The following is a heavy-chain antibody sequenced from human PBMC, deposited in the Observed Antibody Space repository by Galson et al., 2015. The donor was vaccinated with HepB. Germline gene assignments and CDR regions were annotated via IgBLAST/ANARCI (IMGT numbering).Heavy chain of an antibody. J-gene: IGHJ4*02. V-gene: IGHV3-30*04. CDR2: ITPNRGNE. CDR3: ASQRGLTGTDFGY. CDR1: GFTFSSYA. Sequence: SLKLSCKASGFTFSSYAMNWVRQAPGKGLEWMGVITPNRGNEYYAQNLKGRFTISRDNSTNTAYLQLSSLRAEDTAVYYCASQRGLTGTDFGYWGQGTLVTVSS. D-gene: IGHD5-24*01.